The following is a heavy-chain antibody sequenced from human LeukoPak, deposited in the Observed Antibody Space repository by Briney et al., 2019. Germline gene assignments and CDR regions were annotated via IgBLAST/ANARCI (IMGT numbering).Heavy chain of an antibody. Sequence: PGGSLRLSCAVSGLIFSHYSMHWVRQAPGKGLLWLSGINGDGSSASYGNSVKGRFTISRDNAKNTLFLQMNSLTVEDTAVYYCARAFHFGDFFDYWGQGALVAVSS. CDR3: ARAFHFGDFFDY. J-gene: IGHJ4*02. CDR1: GLIFSHYS. V-gene: IGHV3-74*01. CDR2: INGDGSSA. D-gene: IGHD4-17*01.